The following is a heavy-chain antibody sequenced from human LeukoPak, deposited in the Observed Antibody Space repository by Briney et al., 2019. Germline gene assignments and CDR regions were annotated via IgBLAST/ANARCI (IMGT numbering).Heavy chain of an antibody. D-gene: IGHD6-19*01. V-gene: IGHV4-30-4*08. CDR1: GGSISSGDYY. CDR3: ARQYSSGWYQIDY. J-gene: IGHJ4*02. CDR2: IYYSGST. Sequence: SETLSLTCTVSGGSISSGDYYWSWIRQPPGKGLEWIGYIYYSGSTYYNPSLKSRVTISVDTSKNQFSLKLSSVTAADTAVYYCARQYSSGWYQIDYWGQGTLVTASS.